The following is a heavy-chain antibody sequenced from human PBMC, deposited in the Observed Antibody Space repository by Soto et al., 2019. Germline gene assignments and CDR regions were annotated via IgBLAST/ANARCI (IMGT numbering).Heavy chain of an antibody. J-gene: IGHJ4*02. Sequence: SETLSLTCSVSGASISSVNYPWSWIRQHPEKGLESIGYIFYSGSTYYNPSLKSRVTISVDTAKNQFSLRVTSVTAADTAVYYCATGRSSHRYWGQGTLVTVSS. CDR3: ATGRSSHRY. CDR2: IFYSGST. V-gene: IGHV4-31*03. CDR1: GASISSVNYP.